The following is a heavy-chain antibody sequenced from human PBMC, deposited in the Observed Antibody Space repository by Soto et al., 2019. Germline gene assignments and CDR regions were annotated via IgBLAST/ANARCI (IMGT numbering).Heavy chain of an antibody. CDR3: ARDSGFWSGYPYYFDY. D-gene: IGHD3-3*01. J-gene: IGHJ4*02. CDR2: IKGSGSSK. Sequence: GGSLRLSCAASGLTFSSYAMSWVRQAPGKGLEWVANIKGSGSSKYYVDSVKGRFTISRDNSKNSLYLQMNSLRAEDTAVFYCARDSGFWSGYPYYFDYWGQGTLVTVSS. V-gene: IGHV3-7*05. CDR1: GLTFSSYA.